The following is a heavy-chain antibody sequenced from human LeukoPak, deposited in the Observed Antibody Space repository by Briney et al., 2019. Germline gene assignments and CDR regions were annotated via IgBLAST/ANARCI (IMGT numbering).Heavy chain of an antibody. J-gene: IGHJ3*02. CDR2: ISSSSSTI. V-gene: IGHV3-48*02. CDR1: GFTFSSYS. Sequence: GGSLRLSCAASGFTFSSYSMNWVRQAPGKGLEGVSYISSSSSTIYYADSVKGRFTISRENAKNSLYLQMNSLRDEDTAVYYCAREDYDFWSGIPSHDAFYIWGQGTMVTVSS. CDR3: AREDYDFWSGIPSHDAFYI. D-gene: IGHD3-3*01.